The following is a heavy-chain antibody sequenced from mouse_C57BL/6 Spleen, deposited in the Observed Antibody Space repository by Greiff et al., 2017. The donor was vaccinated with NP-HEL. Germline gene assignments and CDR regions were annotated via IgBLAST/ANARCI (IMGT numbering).Heavy chain of an antibody. CDR2: IYPSDSET. CDR1: GYTFTSYW. Sequence: QVQLQQPGAELVRPGSSVKLSCKASGYTFTSYWMHWVKQRPIQGLEWIGNIYPSDSETHYNQKFKDKATLTVDKSSSTAYMQLSSLTSEDSAVYYGASSYYGSSYYAMDYWGQGTSVTVSS. V-gene: IGHV1-52*01. D-gene: IGHD1-1*01. J-gene: IGHJ4*01. CDR3: ASSYYGSSYYAMDY.